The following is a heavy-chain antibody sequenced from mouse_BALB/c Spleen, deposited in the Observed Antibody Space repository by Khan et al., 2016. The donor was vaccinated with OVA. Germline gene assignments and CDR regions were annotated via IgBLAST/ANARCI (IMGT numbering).Heavy chain of an antibody. CDR3: VRCGRNDEGYYFDY. CDR1: GYTFTNYV. J-gene: IGHJ2*01. V-gene: IGHV1S136*01. Sequence: EVQLQESGPVLVKPGASVKMSCKASGYTFTNYVLHWVKQNPGQGLEWIGYITPYNDDTKYNEKFKGKAALTSDKSSSTVYMELSSLTSEDSAVYDCVRCGRNDEGYYFDYWGQGTTLTVSS. CDR2: ITPYNDDT. D-gene: IGHD2-14*01.